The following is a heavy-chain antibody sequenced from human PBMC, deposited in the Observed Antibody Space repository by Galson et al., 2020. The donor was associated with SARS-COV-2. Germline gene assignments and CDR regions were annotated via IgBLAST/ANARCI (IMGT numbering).Heavy chain of an antibody. CDR1: GLPVSSDY. CDR3: AKGGGAFCGNDCLRTFDY. D-gene: IGHD2-21*02. CDR2: IYADGNT. V-gene: IGHV3-53*01. Sequence: GGSLRLSCAASGLPVSSDYISWVRQAPGKGLEWVSVIYADGNTYYTDSVKGRFTISRDNSKNTLSLQMDSLRVEDTAVYYCAKGGGAFCGNDCLRTFDYWGQGTLVTVSS. J-gene: IGHJ4*02.